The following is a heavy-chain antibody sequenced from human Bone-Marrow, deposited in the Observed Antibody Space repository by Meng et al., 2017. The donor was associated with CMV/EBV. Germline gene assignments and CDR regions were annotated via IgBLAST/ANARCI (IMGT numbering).Heavy chain of an antibody. V-gene: IGHV3-23*03. CDR3: AKEPLLFGYFDY. CDR1: GFTFSSYA. J-gene: IGHJ4*02. CDR2: IYSGGSRT. Sequence: GESLKISCAASGFTFSSYAMSWVRQAPGKGLEWVSVIYSGGSRTYYADSVKGRFTISRDNSKNTLYLQMNSLRAEDTAVYYCAKEPLLFGYFDYWGQGTRVTVSS. D-gene: IGHD3-10*01.